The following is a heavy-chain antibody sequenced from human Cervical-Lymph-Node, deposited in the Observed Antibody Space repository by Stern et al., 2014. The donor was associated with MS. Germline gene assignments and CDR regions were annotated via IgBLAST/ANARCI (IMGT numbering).Heavy chain of an antibody. J-gene: IGHJ3*02. CDR3: ARSRGYIDSRDYYPSDAVDI. D-gene: IGHD3-22*01. CDR2: IYPGDSGT. CDR1: GYSFTNYW. Sequence: EVQLVESGAEVKKPGESLKISCKGSGYSFTNYWIGWVRQMPGKGLEWMGIIYPGDSGTRYSPSFQGQVTISADKSITTAYLQWSSLKASDTAMYYCARSRGYIDSRDYYPSDAVDIWGQGTMVTVSS. V-gene: IGHV5-51*03.